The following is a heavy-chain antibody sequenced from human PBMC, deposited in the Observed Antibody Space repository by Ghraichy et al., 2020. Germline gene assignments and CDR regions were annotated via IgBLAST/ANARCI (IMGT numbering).Heavy chain of an antibody. Sequence: GGSLRLSCAASGFTFNRHGMHWVRQAPGRGLEWVAVISYDGSQKNYADSVKGRFTISRDNSKNTLYVQVNSLRAEDTAIYYCAKERDTSGYYSFRGDYYGMDVWGQGTTVTVSS. CDR3: AKERDTSGYYSFRGDYYGMDV. J-gene: IGHJ6*02. V-gene: IGHV3-30*18. CDR2: ISYDGSQK. CDR1: GFTFNRHG. D-gene: IGHD3-22*01.